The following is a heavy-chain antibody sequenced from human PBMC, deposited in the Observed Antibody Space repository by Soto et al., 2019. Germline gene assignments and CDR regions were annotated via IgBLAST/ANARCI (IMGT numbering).Heavy chain of an antibody. CDR1: GFPFSTYT. Sequence: GGSLILSCAASGFPFSTYTMNWGRPAPGKGLEWVSGIGCCSGSGTYYADFVKGRFTISRDNSKNMVFLQMNGLRAEDTAVYYCAKDRQPDGIWTFDSWGQGTPVTVSS. J-gene: IGHJ4*02. V-gene: IGHV3-23*01. D-gene: IGHD3-9*01. CDR2: IGCCSGSGT. CDR3: AKDRQPDGIWTFDS.